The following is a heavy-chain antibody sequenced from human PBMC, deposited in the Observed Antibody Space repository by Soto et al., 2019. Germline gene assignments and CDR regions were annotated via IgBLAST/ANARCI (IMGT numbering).Heavy chain of an antibody. CDR1: GYTFTGYY. J-gene: IGHJ4*02. CDR3: ARGAIAVAGTDV. V-gene: IGHV1-2*02. Sequence: ASVKVSCKASGYTFTGYYMHWVRQAPGQGLEWMGWINPNSGGTNYAQKLQGRVTMTTDTSTSTAYMELRSLRSDDTAVYYCARGAIAVAGTDVWGQGTLVTVSS. CDR2: INPNSGGT. D-gene: IGHD6-19*01.